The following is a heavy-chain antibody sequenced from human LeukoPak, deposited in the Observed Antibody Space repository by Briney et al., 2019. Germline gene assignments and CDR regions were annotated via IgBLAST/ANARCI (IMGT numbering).Heavy chain of an antibody. V-gene: IGHV3-66*01. D-gene: IGHD3-16*01. CDR2: IADGGTT. CDR1: GFTVSRYY. CDR3: ASSATTPGEFDY. Sequence: GGSLRLSCAASGFTVSRYYMTWVRQAPGKGLDWVSVIADGGTTNYADSVKGRFTISRDNSKNTLYLQMNSLRAEDTAVYYCASSATTPGEFDYWGQGTLVTVSS. J-gene: IGHJ4*02.